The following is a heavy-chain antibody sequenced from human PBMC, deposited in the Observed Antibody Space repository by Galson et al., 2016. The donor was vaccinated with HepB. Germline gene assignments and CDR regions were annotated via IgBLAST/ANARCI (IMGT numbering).Heavy chain of an antibody. CDR2: ISAYNGNT. CDR1: GYTFTNYG. CDR3: ARDLGRVRLGPIDY. J-gene: IGHJ4*02. V-gene: IGHV1-18*01. D-gene: IGHD1-26*01. Sequence: SVKVSCKASGYTFTNYGTSWVRQAPGQGLEWMGWISAYNGNTNYAQKLQGRVTMTTDTSTSTAYMELRSLRSDDTAVYYCARDLGRVRLGPIDYWGQGTLVTVSS.